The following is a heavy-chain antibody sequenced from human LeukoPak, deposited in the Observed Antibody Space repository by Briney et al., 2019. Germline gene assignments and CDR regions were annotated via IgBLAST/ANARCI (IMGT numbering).Heavy chain of an antibody. V-gene: IGHV3-30*18. CDR1: GFTFSSYD. D-gene: IGHD3-9*01. Sequence: GGSLRLSCAASGFTFSSYDMYWVRQAPGKGLEWVALISYDATNKYYADSVKGRFTISRDNSKNTLYLQMNSLRAEDTAVYYCAKSSDILTGYYSHFEYWGQGTLVTVSS. CDR2: ISYDATNK. CDR3: AKSSDILTGYYSHFEY. J-gene: IGHJ4*02.